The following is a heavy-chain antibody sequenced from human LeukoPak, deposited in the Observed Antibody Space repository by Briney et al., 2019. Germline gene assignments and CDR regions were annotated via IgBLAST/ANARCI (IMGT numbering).Heavy chain of an antibody. V-gene: IGHV3-23*01. D-gene: IGHD3-10*01. J-gene: IGHJ4*02. CDR2: ISGSGGST. CDR1: GFTFSSYA. CDR3: AKSLVRGVMAYYFDY. Sequence: GSLRFSCAASGFTFSSYAMSWVRQAPGKGLEWVSAISGSGGSTYCADSVKGRFTISRDNSKNTLYLQMNSLRAEDTAVYYCAKSLVRGVMAYYFDYWGQGTLVTVSS.